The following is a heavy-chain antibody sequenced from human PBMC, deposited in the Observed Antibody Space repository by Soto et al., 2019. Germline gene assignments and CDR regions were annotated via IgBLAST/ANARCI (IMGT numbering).Heavy chain of an antibody. V-gene: IGHV4-59*01. J-gene: IGHJ4*02. CDR3: AGNGDYVPYYFDY. D-gene: IGHD4-17*01. CDR1: GGSISSYY. Sequence: PSETLSLTCTVSGGSISSYYWSWIRQPPGKGLEWIGYIYYSGSTNYNPSLKSRVTISVDTSKNQFSLKLGSVTAADTAVYYCAGNGDYVPYYFDYWGQGTLVTVSS. CDR2: IYYSGST.